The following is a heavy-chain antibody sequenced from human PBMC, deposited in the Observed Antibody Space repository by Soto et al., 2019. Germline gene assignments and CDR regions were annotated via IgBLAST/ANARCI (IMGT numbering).Heavy chain of an antibody. CDR2: ISGSGGST. J-gene: IGHJ4*02. CDR1: GFTFSSYA. V-gene: IGHV3-23*01. Sequence: PGGSLRLSCAASGFTFSSYAMSWVRQAPGKGLEWVSAISGSGGSTYYADSVKGRFTISRDNSKNTLYLQMKSLRAEDTAVYYRAKGAKIFGVVIYFDYWGQGTLVTVSS. D-gene: IGHD3-3*01. CDR3: AKGAKIFGVVIYFDY.